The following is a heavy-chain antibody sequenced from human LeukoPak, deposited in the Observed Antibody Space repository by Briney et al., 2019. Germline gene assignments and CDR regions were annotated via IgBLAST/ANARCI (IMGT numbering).Heavy chain of an antibody. CDR1: GYTFTGYY. CDR3: ARDTGVAYDSSGYDGY. J-gene: IGHJ4*02. Sequence: GASVKVSCKASGYTFTGYYMHWVRQAPGQGLEWMGWINPNSGGTNYAQKFQGRVTMTRDTSISTAYMELSRLRSDDTAVYYCARDTGVAYDSSGYDGYWGQGTLVTVSS. D-gene: IGHD3-22*01. V-gene: IGHV1-2*02. CDR2: INPNSGGT.